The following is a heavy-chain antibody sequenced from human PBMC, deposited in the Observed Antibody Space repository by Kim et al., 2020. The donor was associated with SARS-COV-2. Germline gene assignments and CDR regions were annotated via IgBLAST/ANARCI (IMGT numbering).Heavy chain of an antibody. Sequence: ASVKVSCKASGYTFTSSGISWVRQAPGQGLEWMGWISGHNGNANYAPKLQGRVTLTTDTSTSTAYMELRSLRSDDTAVYYCARDERTTNWYFDLWGRDTLVTVSS. CDR1: GYTFTSSG. CDR2: ISGHNGNA. V-gene: IGHV1-18*04. CDR3: ARDERTTNWYFDL. D-gene: IGHD4-17*01. J-gene: IGHJ2*01.